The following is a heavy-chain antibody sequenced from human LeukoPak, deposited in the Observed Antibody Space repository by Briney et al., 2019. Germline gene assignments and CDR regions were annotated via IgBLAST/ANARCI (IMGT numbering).Heavy chain of an antibody. J-gene: IGHJ4*02. CDR1: GFTFVSHA. CDR3: ARGSNSGSFRPDF. D-gene: IGHD1-26*01. Sequence: GGSLRLSCAASGFTFVSHAMCWVRQAPGKGQEWVSGIRASDGSTYYADSVKGRLTSSRDNSKNTLYLQMNSLRAEDTAVYYCARGSNSGSFRPDFWGQGTLVTVSS. CDR2: IRASDGST. V-gene: IGHV3-23*01.